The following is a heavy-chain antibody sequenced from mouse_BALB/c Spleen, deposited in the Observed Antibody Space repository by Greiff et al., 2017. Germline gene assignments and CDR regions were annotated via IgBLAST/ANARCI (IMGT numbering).Heavy chain of an antibody. CDR2: IYPGNVNT. V-gene: IGHV1S56*01. D-gene: IGHD3-2*01. Sequence: QVQLQQSGPELVKPGASVRISCKASGYTFTSYYIHWVKQRPGQGLEWIGWIYPGNVNTKYNEKFKGKATLTADKSSSTAYMQLSSLTSEDSAVYFCARTGIDSSGWDYWGQGTTLTVSS. CDR3: ARTGIDSSGWDY. CDR1: GYTFTSYY. J-gene: IGHJ2*01.